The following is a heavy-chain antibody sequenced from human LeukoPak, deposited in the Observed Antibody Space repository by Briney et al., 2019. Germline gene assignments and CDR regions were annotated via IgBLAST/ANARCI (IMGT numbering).Heavy chain of an antibody. CDR2: IYYTGAT. J-gene: IGHJ3*01. CDR3: ARFPYNYDSTVPRWAFDV. D-gene: IGHD3-22*01. V-gene: IGHV4-39*01. CDR1: GVISSSYY. Sequence: SETLSLTCIVSGVISSSYYWGWVRQPPGKGLEWVASIYYTGATYYNPSLKSRLTISVDTSKSQFSLGLSSVTAADTAVYYCARFPYNYDSTVPRWAFDVWDQGTMVTVSS.